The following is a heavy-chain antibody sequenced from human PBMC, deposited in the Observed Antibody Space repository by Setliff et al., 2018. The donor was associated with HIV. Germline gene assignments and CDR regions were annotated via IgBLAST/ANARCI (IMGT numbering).Heavy chain of an antibody. V-gene: IGHV4-39*07. Sequence: PSETLSLTCSVSGGSSIANTFASTWIRQSPGKGLEYIGDVSYSGATMYTNYNPSLESRVTVSEATSRHQFSLKLTSVTADDTGIYYCARGPPFAYWGQGLLVTVSS. CDR1: GGSSIANTFA. CDR2: VSYSGAT. CDR3: ARGPPFAY. J-gene: IGHJ4*02.